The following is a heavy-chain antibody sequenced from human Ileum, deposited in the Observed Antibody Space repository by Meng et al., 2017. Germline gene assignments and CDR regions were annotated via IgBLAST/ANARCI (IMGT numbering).Heavy chain of an antibody. CDR3: ARGRMGGSAW. Sequence: QGQLRLWGAGLLTPSGTLYLTCAVYGASFSGYYWNWIRQPPGKGLEWIGEIDHSGSANYDPSLKSRVTMSADASKKQFSLKLSSVTAADTAVYYCARGRMGGSAWWGPGTLVTVSS. V-gene: IGHV4-34*01. CDR2: IDHSGSA. D-gene: IGHD1-26*01. J-gene: IGHJ4*02. CDR1: GASFSGYY.